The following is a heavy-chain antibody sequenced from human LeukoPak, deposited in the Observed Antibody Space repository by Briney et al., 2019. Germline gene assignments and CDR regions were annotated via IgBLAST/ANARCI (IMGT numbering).Heavy chain of an antibody. CDR1: GYIFTDFY. D-gene: IGHD3-22*01. V-gene: IGHV1-2*02. CDR2: ISPTNGAT. CDR3: ARDQGSITMIAVTYYFDY. J-gene: IGHJ4*02. Sequence: ASVKVSCKTSGYIFTDFYLHWVRQAPGQGLEWMGWISPTNGATSYARRFQGRVNMARDTSTSTSYMELSSLESDDTAVYYCARDQGSITMIAVTYYFDYWGQGTLVTVSS.